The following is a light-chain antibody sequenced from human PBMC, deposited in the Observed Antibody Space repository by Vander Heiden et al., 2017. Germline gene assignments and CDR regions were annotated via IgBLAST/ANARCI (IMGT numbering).Light chain of an antibody. J-gene: IGKJ1*01. CDR3: QQSHSTPWT. CDR1: QSIRSY. V-gene: IGKV1-39*01. CDR2: ATS. Sequence: DIQMTPSPSSLSASVGDRVTITCRASQSIRSYLNWYQQKPGKAPKFLIYATSSLQSGVPSRFSGSGSGTDFTLTISSLQPEDFATYYCQQSHSTPWTFGQGTKVEIK.